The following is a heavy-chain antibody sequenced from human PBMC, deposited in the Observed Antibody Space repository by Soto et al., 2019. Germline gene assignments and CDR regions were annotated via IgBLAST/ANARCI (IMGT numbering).Heavy chain of an antibody. V-gene: IGHV4-34*01. J-gene: IGHJ4*02. D-gene: IGHD6-6*01. CDR3: ARVLAARASRDFDY. Sequence: SETLSLTCAVYGGSFSTDYWSWLRQPPGKGLEWIGEINPSGGTNYNPSLKSRVTISVATSKNQFSLKLSSVTAADTAVYYCARVLAARASRDFDYWGQGTLVTVSS. CDR2: INPSGGT. CDR1: GGSFSTDY.